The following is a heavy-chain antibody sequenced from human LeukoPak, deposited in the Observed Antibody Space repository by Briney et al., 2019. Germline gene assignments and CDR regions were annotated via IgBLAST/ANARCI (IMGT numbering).Heavy chain of an antibody. CDR1: GGTFSSYA. V-gene: IGHV1-69*04. D-gene: IGHD5-12*01. Sequence: SVKVSCKASGGTFSSYAISWVRQAPGQGLEWMGRIIPILGIANYAQKFQGRVTITADKSTSTAYMELSSLRSEDTAVYYCARAAPGWLQLMLFDYWGQGTLVTVSS. CDR3: ARAAPGWLQLMLFDY. CDR2: IIPILGIA. J-gene: IGHJ4*02.